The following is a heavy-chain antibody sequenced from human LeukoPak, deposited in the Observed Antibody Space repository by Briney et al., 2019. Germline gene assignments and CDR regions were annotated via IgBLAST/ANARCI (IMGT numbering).Heavy chain of an antibody. V-gene: IGHV1-69*05. J-gene: IGHJ5*02. Sequence: ASVKVSCKASGYTFTSYYMHWVRQAPGQGLEWMGGIIPIFGTANYAQKFQGRVTITTDESTSTAYMELSSLRSEDTAVYYCARAAGRYCSSTSCYSGFDWFDPWGQGTLVTVSS. CDR3: ARAAGRYCSSTSCYSGFDWFDP. D-gene: IGHD2-2*01. CDR1: GYTFTSYY. CDR2: IIPIFGTA.